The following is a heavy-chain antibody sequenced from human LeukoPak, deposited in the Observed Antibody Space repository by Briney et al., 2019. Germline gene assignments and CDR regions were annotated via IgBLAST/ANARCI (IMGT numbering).Heavy chain of an antibody. V-gene: IGHV4-59*02. CDR3: ARRIIARGLGQENWFDP. CDR1: GASVTSYY. D-gene: IGHD3-16*01. Sequence: KPSETLSLTCTASGASVTSYYWNWIRQPPGKGLEWIGYILYSGTTNYNPSLNSRVTMSLDTSKNQFSLQLSSVTAADTAVYYCARRIIARGLGQENWFDPWGQGILVTVSS. J-gene: IGHJ5*02. CDR2: ILYSGTT.